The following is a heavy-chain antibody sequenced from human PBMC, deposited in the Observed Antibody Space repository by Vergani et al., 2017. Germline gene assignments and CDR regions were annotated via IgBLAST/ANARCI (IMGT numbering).Heavy chain of an antibody. Sequence: QVQLQESGPGVVKPSQTLSLTCAVSGGSISSGYHCWTWIRQRPGKGLEWIGENCPTEDTKYSPSLKSRVTVSVDESRNLFSLRLNSVTAADTSVYYCATIDYRRGGYYFDYWGQGILVTVSS. V-gene: IGHV4-31*11. CDR2: NCPTEDT. J-gene: IGHJ4*02. CDR1: GGSISSGYHC. CDR3: ATIDYRRGGYYFDY. D-gene: IGHD2-15*01.